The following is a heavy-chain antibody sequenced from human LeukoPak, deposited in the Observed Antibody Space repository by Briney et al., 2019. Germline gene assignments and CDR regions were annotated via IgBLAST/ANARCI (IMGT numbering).Heavy chain of an antibody. CDR3: ARSYCSSSYYGMDV. CDR1: GYTFTSYD. D-gene: IGHD6-6*01. J-gene: IGHJ6*02. Sequence: ASVKVSCKASGYTFTSYDINWVRQATGQGLEWMGWMNPNSGNTGYAQKFQGRVTMTRNTSISTAYMELSSLRSEDTAVYYCARSYCSSSYYGMDVWGQGTTVTVSS. V-gene: IGHV1-8*01. CDR2: MNPNSGNT.